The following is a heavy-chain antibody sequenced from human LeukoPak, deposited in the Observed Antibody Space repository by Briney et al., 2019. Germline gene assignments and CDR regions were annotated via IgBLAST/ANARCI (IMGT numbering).Heavy chain of an antibody. CDR1: GITFSSYS. J-gene: IGHJ4*02. CDR3: ARGGLSIMGY. D-gene: IGHD2/OR15-2a*01. CDR2: TSSSGSTK. V-gene: IGHV3-48*01. Sequence: GGSLRLSCGASGITFSSYSMNWVRQAPGKGLGWVSYTSSSGSTKYYADSVKGRFTISRDNARNSLYLQMNSLRAEDTAVYFCARGGLSIMGYWGQGTLVTVSS.